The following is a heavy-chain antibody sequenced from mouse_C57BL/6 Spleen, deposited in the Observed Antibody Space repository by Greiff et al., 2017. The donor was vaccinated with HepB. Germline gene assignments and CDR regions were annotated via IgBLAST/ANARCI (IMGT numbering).Heavy chain of an antibody. J-gene: IGHJ2*01. Sequence: EVKLQESGGGLVKPGGSLKLSCAASGFTFSDYGMHWVRQAPEKGLEWVAYISSGSSTIYYADTVKGRFTISRDNAKNTLFLQMTSLRSEDTAMYYCARLDDGYYYFDYWGQGTTLTVSS. CDR3: ARLDDGYYYFDY. V-gene: IGHV5-17*01. CDR1: GFTFSDYG. D-gene: IGHD2-3*01. CDR2: ISSGSSTI.